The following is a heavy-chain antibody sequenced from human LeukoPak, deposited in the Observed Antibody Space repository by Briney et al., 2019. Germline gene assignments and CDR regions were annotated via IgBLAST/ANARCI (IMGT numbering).Heavy chain of an antibody. V-gene: IGHV3-64D*09. CDR3: VKGGQYSSSSHFDY. D-gene: IGHD6-6*01. CDR1: GFTISIYA. J-gene: IGHJ4*02. Sequence: GGSLRLSCSASGFTISIYAMHWVRQAPGKGLEYVSGISSKGVSTYYADSVKGRFTISRDNSKDTMFLQISSLRAEDTAVYYCVKGGQYSSSSHFDYWGQGTLVTVS. CDR2: ISSKGVST.